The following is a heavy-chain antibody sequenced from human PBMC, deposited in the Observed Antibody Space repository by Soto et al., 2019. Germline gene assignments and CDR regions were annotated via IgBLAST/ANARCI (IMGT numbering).Heavy chain of an antibody. CDR3: ASARQNVLRYFDWLLSADY. CDR1: GGTFSSYA. J-gene: IGHJ4*02. V-gene: IGHV1-69*13. CDR2: IIPIFGTA. D-gene: IGHD3-9*01. Sequence: SVKVSCKASGGTFSSYAISWVRQAPGQGLEWMGGIIPIFGTANYAQKFQGRVTITADESTSTAYMELSSLRSEDTAVYYCASARQNVLRYFDWLLSADYWGQGTLVTV.